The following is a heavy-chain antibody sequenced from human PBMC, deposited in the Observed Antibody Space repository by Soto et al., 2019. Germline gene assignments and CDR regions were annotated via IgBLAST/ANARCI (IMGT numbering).Heavy chain of an antibody. CDR3: ARERTSTGPYKTGAMDV. J-gene: IGHJ6*02. V-gene: IGHV3-11*06. Sequence: PGGSLRLSCAASGFAFSDYSMSWIRQAPGKGLEWVSYISSGSAYTNYADSVKGRFSISRDNTKNSLYLQMNSLRAEDTALYYCARERTSTGPYKTGAMDVWGQGTTVTVSS. CDR2: ISSGSAYT. CDR1: GFAFSDYS. D-gene: IGHD2-8*02.